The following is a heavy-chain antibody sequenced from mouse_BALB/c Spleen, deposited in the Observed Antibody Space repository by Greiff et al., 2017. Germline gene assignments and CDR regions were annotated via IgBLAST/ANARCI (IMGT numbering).Heavy chain of an antibody. V-gene: IGHV1S29*02. CDR1: GYTFTDYN. D-gene: IGHD2-3*01. Sequence: EVQLQQSGPELVKPGASVKISCKASGYTFTDYNMHWVKQSHGKSLEWIGYIYPYNGGTGYNQKFKSKATLTVDNSSSTAYMELRSLTSEDSAVYYCARRGDGYYLYAMDYWGQGTSVTVSS. CDR3: ARRGDGYYLYAMDY. J-gene: IGHJ4*01. CDR2: IYPYNGGT.